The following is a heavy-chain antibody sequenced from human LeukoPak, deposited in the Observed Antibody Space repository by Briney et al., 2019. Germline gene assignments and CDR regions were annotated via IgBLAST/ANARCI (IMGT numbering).Heavy chain of an antibody. J-gene: IGHJ6*03. CDR1: GYTFTSYG. D-gene: IGHD3-3*01. V-gene: IGHV1-18*01. CDR3: ARGYYDFWSGYYSYYYMDV. Sequence: GASVKVSCKASGYTFTSYGISWVRQAPGQGLEWMGWISAYNGNTNYAQKLQGRVTMTTDTSTSTAYMELRSLRSDDTAVYYCARGYYDFWSGYYSYYYMDVWGKGTTVTVSS. CDR2: ISAYNGNT.